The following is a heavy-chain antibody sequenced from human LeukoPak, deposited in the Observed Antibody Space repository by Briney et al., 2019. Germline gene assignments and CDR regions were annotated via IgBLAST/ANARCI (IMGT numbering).Heavy chain of an antibody. J-gene: IGHJ5*02. CDR1: GYTLAELS. V-gene: IGHV1-24*01. Sequence: ASVKVSCKVSGYTLAELSMHWVRQAPGKGLEWMGGFDPEDGETIYAQKFQGRVTMTEDTSTDTAYMELSSLRSEDTAVYYCATVGGGYSYGYWSDPWGQGTLVTVSS. D-gene: IGHD5-18*01. CDR3: ATVGGGYSYGYWSDP. CDR2: FDPEDGET.